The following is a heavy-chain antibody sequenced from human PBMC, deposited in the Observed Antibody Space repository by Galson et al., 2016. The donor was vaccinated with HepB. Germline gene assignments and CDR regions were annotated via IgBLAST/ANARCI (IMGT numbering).Heavy chain of an antibody. CDR1: GFSFSNSG. V-gene: IGHV3-23*01. Sequence: SLRLSCAASGFSFSNSGMSWVRQAPGRGLEWVSGITRSGDAKHYAGFVKGRFTITRDNSKNTLYLYMNNLTAGDTAIYYCGKHGGFDYWGQGALVTVSS. CDR3: GKHGGFDY. D-gene: IGHD3-16*01. J-gene: IGHJ4*02. CDR2: ITRSGDAK.